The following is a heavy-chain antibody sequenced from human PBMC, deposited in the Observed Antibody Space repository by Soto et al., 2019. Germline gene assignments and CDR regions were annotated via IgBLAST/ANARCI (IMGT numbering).Heavy chain of an antibody. CDR3: ARGNYDFYTHFDY. V-gene: IGHV3-66*01. CDR2: IYSGGST. CDR1: GFTVSSNY. Sequence: GGSLRLSCAASGFTVSSNYMSWVRQAPGKGLEWVSVIYSGGSTYYADSVKGRFTISRDNSKNTLYLQMNSLRAEDTVVYYCARGNYDFYTHFDYWGQGTLVTVS. J-gene: IGHJ4*02. D-gene: IGHD3-3*01.